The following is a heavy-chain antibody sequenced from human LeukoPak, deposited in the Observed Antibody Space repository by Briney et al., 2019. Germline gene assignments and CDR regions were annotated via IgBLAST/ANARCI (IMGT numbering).Heavy chain of an antibody. CDR1: GGSFSGYY. CDR2: INHSGST. J-gene: IGHJ4*02. V-gene: IGHV4-34*01. CDR3: ARLAARPSDY. D-gene: IGHD6-6*01. Sequence: SETLSLTCDVYGGSFSGYYWSWIRQPPGKGLEWIGEINHSGSTNYNPSLKSRVTISVDTSKNQFSLKLSSVTAADTAVYYCARLAARPSDYWGQGTLVTVSS.